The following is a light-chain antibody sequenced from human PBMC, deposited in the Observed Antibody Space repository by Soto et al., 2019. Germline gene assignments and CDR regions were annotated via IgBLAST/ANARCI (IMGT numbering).Light chain of an antibody. CDR3: QQRSGWPT. J-gene: IGKJ1*01. CDR2: AAS. V-gene: IGKV3D-20*02. CDR1: QTISNAN. Sequence: EIVLTQSPATLSLSPGEGAALSCRASQTISNANLAWYQQKPGQAPRLLVYAASSRATGIPVRFSGSGSGTDFTLTISRLEPEDFALYYCQQRSGWPTFGQGTKVDIK.